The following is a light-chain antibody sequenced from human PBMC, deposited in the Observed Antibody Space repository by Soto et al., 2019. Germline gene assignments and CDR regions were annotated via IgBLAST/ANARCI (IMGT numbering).Light chain of an antibody. J-gene: IGLJ1*01. CDR2: EVV. V-gene: IGLV2-8*01. Sequence: QSALTQPPSASGYPGQSVTISCTGTKSDIGVYDFVSWHQHHPGKAPRLIIYEVVQRPSGVPDRFSGSKSGNTASLTVSGLQAADEADYFCRSYAGSNTYVFGSGTKVTVL. CDR3: RSYAGSNTYV. CDR1: KSDIGVYDF.